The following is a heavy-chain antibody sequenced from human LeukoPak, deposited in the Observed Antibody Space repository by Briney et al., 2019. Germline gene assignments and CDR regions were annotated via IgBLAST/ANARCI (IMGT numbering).Heavy chain of an antibody. D-gene: IGHD5-12*01. CDR3: TRPSYSGYDQRPIDY. CDR1: GFTFGDYA. Sequence: GGSLRLSCTASGFTFGDYAMSWVRQAQWKGVEWVGFIRSKAYGGTTEYAASVKGRFTISRDDSKSIAYLQMNSLKTEDTAVYYCTRPSYSGYDQRPIDYWGQGTLVTVSS. V-gene: IGHV3-49*04. J-gene: IGHJ4*02. CDR2: IRSKAYGGTT.